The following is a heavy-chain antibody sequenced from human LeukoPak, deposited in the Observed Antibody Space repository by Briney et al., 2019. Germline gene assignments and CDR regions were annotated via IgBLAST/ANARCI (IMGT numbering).Heavy chain of an antibody. CDR1: GLTFTNAW. CDR2: IKSKTDGGTT. Sequence: GGSLRLSCAVSGLTFTNAWMTWVRQAPGKGLEWVGRIKSKTDGGTTDYAAPVKGGFTISRDDSKNTLYLQIISLKTEDTAVYYCATIYSSRSSSRYWGQGTLVTVSS. D-gene: IGHD6-6*01. V-gene: IGHV3-15*01. CDR3: ATIYSSRSSSRY. J-gene: IGHJ4*02.